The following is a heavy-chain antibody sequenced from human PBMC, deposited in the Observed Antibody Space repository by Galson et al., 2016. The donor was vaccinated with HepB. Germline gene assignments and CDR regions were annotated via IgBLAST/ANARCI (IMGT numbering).Heavy chain of an antibody. Sequence: SLRLSCAASGFTFSSYAMTWVRQAPGKGLEWVSAVSGSGGSTYYADSVKGRFTISRDNSKHTLNLQMNSLRAEDTAVYYCAKAWGYCGGDCYFDWGQGTLVTVSS. CDR1: GFTFSSYA. CDR3: AKAWGYCGGDCYFD. CDR2: VSGSGGST. D-gene: IGHD2-21*02. V-gene: IGHV3-23*01. J-gene: IGHJ4*02.